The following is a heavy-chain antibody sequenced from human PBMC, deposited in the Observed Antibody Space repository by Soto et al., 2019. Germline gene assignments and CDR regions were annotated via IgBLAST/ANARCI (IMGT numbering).Heavy chain of an antibody. D-gene: IGHD2-15*01. CDR3: ARDGTGGCSGGSCGYYYYMDV. V-gene: IGHV3-48*04. CDR1: GFTFSSYS. Sequence: PGGSLRLSCAASGFTFSSYSMNWVRQAPGKGLEWVSYISSSSSTIYYADSVKGRFTISRDNAKNSLYLQMNSLRAEDTAVYYCARDGTGGCSGGSCGYYYYMDVWGKGTTVTVSS. CDR2: ISSSSSTI. J-gene: IGHJ6*03.